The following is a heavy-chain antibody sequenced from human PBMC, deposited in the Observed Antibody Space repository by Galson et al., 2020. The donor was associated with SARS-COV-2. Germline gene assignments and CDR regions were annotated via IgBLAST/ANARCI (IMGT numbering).Heavy chain of an antibody. J-gene: IGHJ4*02. D-gene: IGHD2-15*01. CDR3: VRASQPPVVSVFIGGPNNFDY. CDR1: GGSFSGHY. Sequence: SQASETLSLTCAVYGGSFSGHYWNWIRQSPGKGLQWIGEINHSGSTNYISSLKSRVTMSVDRSKNQFSLRLRSVTAADTAVYYCVRASQPPVVSVFIGGPNNFDYWSQGTLVTVSS. V-gene: IGHV4-34*01. CDR2: INHSGST.